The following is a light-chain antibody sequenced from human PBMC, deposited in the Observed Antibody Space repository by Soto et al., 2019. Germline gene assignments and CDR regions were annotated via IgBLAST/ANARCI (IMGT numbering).Light chain of an antibody. CDR1: SSNIGSNY. CDR3: AAWDDSLSGPV. J-gene: IGLJ2*01. Sequence: QSVLTQPPSASGTPGQRVTISCSGSSSNIGSNYVYWYQQLPGTAPKLLIYRNTQRPSGVPDRFSGSKSGTSASLAISGLRSEHEADYYCAAWDDSLSGPVFGGGTKLTVL. V-gene: IGLV1-47*01. CDR2: RNT.